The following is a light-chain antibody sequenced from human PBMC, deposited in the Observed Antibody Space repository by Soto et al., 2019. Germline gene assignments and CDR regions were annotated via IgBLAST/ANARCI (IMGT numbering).Light chain of an antibody. V-gene: IGKV3-20*01. J-gene: IGKJ4*02. CDR3: QQYNSYPHT. CDR2: HAS. CDR1: QSVSSNY. Sequence: EIVLTQSPGTLSLSPGERATLSCRASQSVSSNYLAWYQQKPGQAPKLLIYHASIRASGIPARFSGSGSGTDFTLTISSLQPEDFAVYYCQQYNSYPHTFGEGTKVDIK.